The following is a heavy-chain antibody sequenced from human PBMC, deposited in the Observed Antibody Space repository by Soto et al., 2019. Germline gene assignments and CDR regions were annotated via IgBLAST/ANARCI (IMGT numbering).Heavy chain of an antibody. CDR2: ISGSGDST. J-gene: IGHJ6*02. CDR1: GFTFSNYA. Sequence: GGSLRLSCAASGFTFSNYAMLWVRQAPGKGLEWVSAISGSGDSTYYADSVKGRFTISRDNSKNTLYLHMNSLRAEDSAVYYCATPPEFCTSSSCHNYGVDVWGQGTAVTVSS. CDR3: ATPPEFCTSSSCHNYGVDV. V-gene: IGHV3-23*01. D-gene: IGHD2-2*02.